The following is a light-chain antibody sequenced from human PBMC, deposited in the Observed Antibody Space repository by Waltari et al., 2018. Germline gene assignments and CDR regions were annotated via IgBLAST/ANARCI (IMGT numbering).Light chain of an antibody. CDR2: DVS. J-gene: IGLJ3*02. CDR1: SSDLGSYKD. Sequence: QSALTQPPSASGSPGPSVTISCTGTSSDLGSYKDVSWCQQPPGKAPKLIIYDVSKRPSVVSDRFSGSKSGSPASLAVSGLQAEDGADYYCSSYGGSNNCVLFGGGTKLTVL. CDR3: SSYGGSNNCVL. V-gene: IGLV2-8*01.